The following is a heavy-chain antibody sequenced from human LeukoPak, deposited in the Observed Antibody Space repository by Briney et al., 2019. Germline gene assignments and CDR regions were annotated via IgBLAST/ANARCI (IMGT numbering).Heavy chain of an antibody. CDR3: ARGSSGYYYPFDY. CDR2: ISSGSKTT. CDR1: GFTFSTYS. J-gene: IGHJ4*02. Sequence: PGGSLRLSCAASGFTFSTYSMNWVRQAPGKGLEWVSYISSGSKTTYYTDSVKGRCTISRDDAKNSLYLQMNSLRDEDTAVYYCARGSSGYYYPFDYWGQGTLVTVSS. V-gene: IGHV3-48*02. D-gene: IGHD3-22*01.